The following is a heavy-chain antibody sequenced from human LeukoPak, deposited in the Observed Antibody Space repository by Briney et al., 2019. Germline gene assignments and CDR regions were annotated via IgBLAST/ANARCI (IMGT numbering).Heavy chain of an antibody. Sequence: PSETLSLTCSVSGYSVSSSYYWSWIRQPPGKGLEWIGYIYYSGSTNYNPSLKSRVTISVDTSKNQFSLKLSSVTAADTAVYYCARASGWFDPWGQGTLVTVSS. D-gene: IGHD3-10*01. CDR2: IYYSGST. J-gene: IGHJ5*02. CDR3: ARASGWFDP. CDR1: GYSVSSSYY. V-gene: IGHV4-61*01.